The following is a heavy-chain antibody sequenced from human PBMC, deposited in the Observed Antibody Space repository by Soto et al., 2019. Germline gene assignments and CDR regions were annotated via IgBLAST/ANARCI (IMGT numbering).Heavy chain of an antibody. D-gene: IGHD6-6*01. V-gene: IGHV1-69*13. CDR2: IIPIFGTA. J-gene: IGHJ6*02. Sequence: ASVKVSCKASGGTFSSYAISWVRQAPGQGLEWMGGIIPIFGTANYAQKFQGRVTITADESTSTAYMELSSLRSEDTAVYYRARYGHEQLVPRYYSYGMDVWGQGTTVTVSS. CDR3: ARYGHEQLVPRYYSYGMDV. CDR1: GGTFSSYA.